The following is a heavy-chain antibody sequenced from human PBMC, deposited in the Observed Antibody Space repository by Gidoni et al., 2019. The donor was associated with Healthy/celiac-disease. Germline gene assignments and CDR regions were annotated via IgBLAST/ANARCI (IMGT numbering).Heavy chain of an antibody. D-gene: IGHD6-6*01. CDR1: GGSFSGYY. CDR2: INHSGST. V-gene: IGHV4-34*01. Sequence: QVQLQQWGAGLFKPSETLSLTCAVYGGSFSGYYWSWIRQPPGKGLEWIGEINHSGSTNYNPSLKSRVTISVDTSKNQFSLKLSSVTAADTAVYYCARVGIAARLSRFDPWGQGTLVTVSS. J-gene: IGHJ5*02. CDR3: ARVGIAARLSRFDP.